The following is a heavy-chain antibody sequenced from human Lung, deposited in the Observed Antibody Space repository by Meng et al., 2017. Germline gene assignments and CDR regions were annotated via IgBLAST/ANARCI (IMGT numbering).Heavy chain of an antibody. Sequence: QVQLQQCGAGVMKPWDPLSLSCVGSGGSFSDYYWSWVRQAPGKGLEWMGEITHGGSTNYNPSIDQRATISVDTTQNKLSLKVSSVTASDSTVEYCCRGPMTIAHDFDYWGQGTLVTVSS. CDR2: ITHGGST. J-gene: IGHJ4*02. D-gene: IGHD6-13*01. V-gene: IGHV4-34*01. CDR1: GGSFSDYY. CDR3: CRGPMTIAHDFDY.